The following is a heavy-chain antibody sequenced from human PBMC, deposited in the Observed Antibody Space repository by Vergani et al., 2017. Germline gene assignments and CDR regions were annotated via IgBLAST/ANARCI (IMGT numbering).Heavy chain of an antibody. CDR2: INPSGGHT. Sequence: QVQVVQSGAEVKKSGASVKVSCKTSGYTFSNYYMHWVRQAPGQGLEWMGIINPSGGHTNYAQKFQGRVTMTRDTSTSTVYMELSSLRSEETAIYYCARGDYGILTGYRYWGQGTLVTGSA. CDR3: ARGDYGILTGYRY. J-gene: IGHJ4*02. V-gene: IGHV1-46*03. D-gene: IGHD3-9*01. CDR1: GYTFSNYY.